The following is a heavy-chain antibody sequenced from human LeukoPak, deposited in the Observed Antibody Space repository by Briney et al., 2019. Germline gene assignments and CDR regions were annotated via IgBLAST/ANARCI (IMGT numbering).Heavy chain of an antibody. CDR2: ISSSSSTT. J-gene: IGHJ4*02. CDR1: GFTFSSYS. D-gene: IGHD3-3*01. CDR3: AKVDGITIFEVFDY. Sequence: PGGSLRLSCAASGFTFSSYSMNWVRQAPGKGLEWVSYISSSSSTTYYADSVKGRFTISRDNSKNMLYLQMISLRADDTAVYFCAKVDGITIFEVFDYWGQGTLVTVSS. V-gene: IGHV3-48*01.